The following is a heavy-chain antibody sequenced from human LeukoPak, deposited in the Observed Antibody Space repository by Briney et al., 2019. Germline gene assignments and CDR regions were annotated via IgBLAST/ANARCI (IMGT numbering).Heavy chain of an antibody. D-gene: IGHD3-22*01. CDR2: ITNGGSSI. J-gene: IGHJ4*02. CDR3: ARLGSPLGDSSGYYYVY. V-gene: IGHV3-11*01. Sequence: GGSLKLSCEASGFTFSDYNMNWVRQAPGKGLEWVGYITNGGSSIHYADSVKGRFTISRDNAKNSLYLQMNSLRAEDTAVYYWARLGSPLGDSSGYYYVYWGQGTLVTVSS. CDR1: GFTFSDYN.